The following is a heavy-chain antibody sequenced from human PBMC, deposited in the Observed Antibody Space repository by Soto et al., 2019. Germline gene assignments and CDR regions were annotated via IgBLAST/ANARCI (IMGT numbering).Heavy chain of an antibody. CDR2: ISSSSSYI. CDR1: GFTLSDHY. Sequence: GGSLRLSCAGSGFTLSDHYIDWVRQAPGKGLEWVPSISSSSSYIYYADSVKGRFIISRDNAKNSLYLQMNSLRAEDTAVYYCAREGSVVVVAAIDYWGQGTLVTVSS. D-gene: IGHD2-15*01. CDR3: AREGSVVVVAAIDY. J-gene: IGHJ4*02. V-gene: IGHV3-21*01.